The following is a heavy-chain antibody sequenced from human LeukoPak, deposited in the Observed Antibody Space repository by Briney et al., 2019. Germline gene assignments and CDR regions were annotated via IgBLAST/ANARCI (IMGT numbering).Heavy chain of an antibody. CDR2: IDAGGSDI. Sequence: GGSLRLSCAASGFAFSGDNMNWVRQAPGKGLEWVSFIDAGGSDIRYADSVKGRFTISRDNAKNSLFLQMNSLRAEDTAMYFCARDQALDLRAYDIWGQGTMVTVSS. V-gene: IGHV3-21*04. J-gene: IGHJ3*02. CDR1: GFAFSGDN. CDR3: ARDQALDLRAYDI.